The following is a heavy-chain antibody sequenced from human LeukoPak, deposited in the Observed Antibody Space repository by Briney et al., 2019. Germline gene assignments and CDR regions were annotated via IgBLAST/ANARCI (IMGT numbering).Heavy chain of an antibody. D-gene: IGHD3-22*01. CDR2: IYYSGST. CDR3: ARHGGDTMIAPYYFDY. V-gene: IGHV4-59*08. J-gene: IGHJ4*02. Sequence: SETLSLTCTVSGGSISSYYWSWIRQPPGKGLEWIGYIYYSGSTNYNPSLKSRVTISVDTSKNQFSLKLSSVTAAGTAVYYCARHGGDTMIAPYYFDYWGQGTLVTVSS. CDR1: GGSISSYY.